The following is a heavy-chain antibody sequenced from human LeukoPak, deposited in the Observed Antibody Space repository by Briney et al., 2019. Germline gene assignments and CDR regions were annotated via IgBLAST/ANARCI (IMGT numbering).Heavy chain of an antibody. CDR1: VGTFSSYA. J-gene: IGHJ3*02. CDR3: ARDPRAYIVIVPAGGFDI. Sequence: ASVKVSCKASVGTFSSYAISWVRHAPGQGLEWMGRIIPILGIANYAQKFQGRVTMTTDTSTSTAYMELRSLRSDDTAVYYSARDPRAYIVIVPAGGFDIWGQGTMVTVSS. D-gene: IGHD2-2*01. V-gene: IGHV1-69*04. CDR2: IIPILGIA.